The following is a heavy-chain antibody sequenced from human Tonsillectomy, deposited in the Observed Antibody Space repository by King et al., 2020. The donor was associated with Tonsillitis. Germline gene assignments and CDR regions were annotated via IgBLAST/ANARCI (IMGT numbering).Heavy chain of an antibody. CDR1: GDSISSGDYY. Sequence: VQLQESGPGLVKPSQTLSLTCTVSGDSISSGDYYWSWIRQPPGKGLEWIGYIYYSGSTYYNPSLKSRVTISVDTSKNQVSLKVGSVTAADTAVYYCATSMVRGVPFYYSDYWGQGTLVTVPP. CDR3: ATSMVRGVPFYYSDY. J-gene: IGHJ4*02. D-gene: IGHD3-10*01. CDR2: IYYSGST. V-gene: IGHV4-30-4*01.